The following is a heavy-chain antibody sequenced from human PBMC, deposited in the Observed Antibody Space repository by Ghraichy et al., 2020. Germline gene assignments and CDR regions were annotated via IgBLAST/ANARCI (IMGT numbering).Heavy chain of an antibody. D-gene: IGHD3-22*01. V-gene: IGHV1-46*01. CDR3: ARGYYYDSSGPNIDY. Sequence: ASVKVSCKASGYTFTNWFMHWVRQAPGQRFELMGIINSRAGSTSYAQKFQDRVTMTRDTSTSTVYMELSSLRSEDTAVYYCARGYYYDSSGPNIDYWGQGTLVTVSS. CDR2: INSRAGST. J-gene: IGHJ4*02. CDR1: GYTFTNWF.